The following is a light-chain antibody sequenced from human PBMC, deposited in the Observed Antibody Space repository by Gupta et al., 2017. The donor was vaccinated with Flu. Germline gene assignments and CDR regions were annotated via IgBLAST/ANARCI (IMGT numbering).Light chain of an antibody. CDR1: QSISTY. V-gene: IGKV1-39*01. J-gene: IGKJ4*01. Sequence: PSSLSASVGDRVTITCRASQSISTYLNWYQQKPGKAPKLLIYTASTLQSGVPLRFSGSGSGTDFSLTISSLQPEDFATYFCQQSYITPLTFGGGTRVEIK. CDR3: QQSYITPLT. CDR2: TAS.